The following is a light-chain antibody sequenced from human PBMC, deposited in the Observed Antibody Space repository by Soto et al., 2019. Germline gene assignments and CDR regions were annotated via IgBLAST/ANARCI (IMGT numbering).Light chain of an antibody. CDR1: SSNIGRNT. Sequence: QSVLTQPPSASGTPGQRVTISCSGSSSNIGRNTVHWYQQHPGTAPKVLIYTNDKRPSGVPDRISGSKSGNSASLAINRHQSEDEADYYCAAWDDSLKGHVFGTGTKVTVL. V-gene: IGLV1-44*01. CDR2: TND. J-gene: IGLJ1*01. CDR3: AAWDDSLKGHV.